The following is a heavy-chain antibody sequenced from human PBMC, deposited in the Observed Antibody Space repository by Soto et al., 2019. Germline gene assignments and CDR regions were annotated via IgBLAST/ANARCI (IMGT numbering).Heavy chain of an antibody. CDR1: GYNFTSYD. Sequence: QVQLVQSGAEVKKPGASVKVSCKASGYNFTSYDINWVRQATEQGLEWMGGMTPNSGNTGYAQKFQGRVTMTRNTSISTAYMELSSLRSEDTAVYYFARDRSAAGTGWFDPWGQGTLVTVSS. CDR2: MTPNSGNT. D-gene: IGHD6-13*01. J-gene: IGHJ5*02. CDR3: ARDRSAAGTGWFDP. V-gene: IGHV1-8*01.